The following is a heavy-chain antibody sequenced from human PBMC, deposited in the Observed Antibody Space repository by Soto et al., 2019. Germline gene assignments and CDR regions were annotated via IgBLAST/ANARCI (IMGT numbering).Heavy chain of an antibody. CDR2: SNAHIGCT. CDR1: GFSVTGYY. V-gene: IGHV1-2*02. J-gene: IGHJ4*02. CDR3: ARESEDLTSNFDG. Sequence: ASVNVSCKASGFSVTGYYIHCLRQAPGQIPQWMGCSNAHIGCTEYAKKFQGRGTFTRDTSIATAYLTLTSLTSDATAVFYCARESEDLTSNFDGWGQGTLVTVSS.